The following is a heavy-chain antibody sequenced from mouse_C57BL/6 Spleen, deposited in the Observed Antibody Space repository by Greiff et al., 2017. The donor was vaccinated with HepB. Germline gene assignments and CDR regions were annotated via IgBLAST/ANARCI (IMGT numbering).Heavy chain of an antibody. Sequence: VQLKQSGPELVKPGASVKISCKASGYSFTGYYMNWVKQSPEKSLEWIGEINPSTGGTTYNQKFKAKATLTVDKSSSTAYMQLKSLTSEDSAVYYCARGYYPGAYWGQGTLVTVSA. CDR1: GYSFTGYY. CDR3: ARGYYPGAY. J-gene: IGHJ3*01. D-gene: IGHD1-1*01. CDR2: INPSTGGT. V-gene: IGHV1-42*01.